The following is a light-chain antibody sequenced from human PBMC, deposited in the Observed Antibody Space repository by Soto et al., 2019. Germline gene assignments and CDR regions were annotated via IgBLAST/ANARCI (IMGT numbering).Light chain of an antibody. Sequence: EIVMTQSPATLSVSPGERATLSCRASQSVSSNLAWYQQKPGQAPRLLIYDASTRATGVPARFSGSGSGTEFTLTISSLQSEDFAIYFCQQYSDWPLFGPGTKVDIK. CDR2: DAS. CDR3: QQYSDWPL. V-gene: IGKV3-15*01. CDR1: QSVSSN. J-gene: IGKJ3*01.